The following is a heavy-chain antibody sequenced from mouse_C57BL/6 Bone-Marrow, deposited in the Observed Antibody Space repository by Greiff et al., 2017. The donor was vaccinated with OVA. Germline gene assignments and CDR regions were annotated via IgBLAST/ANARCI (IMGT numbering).Heavy chain of an antibody. CDR3: ARWGLKNYLDY. CDR1: GYTFTSYW. V-gene: IGHV1-50*01. Sequence: VQLQQPGAELVKPGASVKLSCKASGYTFTSYWMQWVKQRPGQGLEWIGEIDPSDSYTNYNQKFKGKATLTVDTSSSTAYMQLSSLTSEDSAVYYCARWGLKNYLDYWGQGTTLTVSS. D-gene: IGHD1-1*02. CDR2: IDPSDSYT. J-gene: IGHJ2*01.